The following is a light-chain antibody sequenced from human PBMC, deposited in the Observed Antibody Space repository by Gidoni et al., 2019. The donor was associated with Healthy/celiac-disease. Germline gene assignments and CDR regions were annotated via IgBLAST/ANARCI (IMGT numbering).Light chain of an antibody. J-gene: IGLJ3*02. CDR1: SSNIGSNT. V-gene: IGLV1-44*01. CDR2: SNN. CDR3: AAWDDSLNGWV. Sequence: QSVLTQPPSASGTPGQRVTISCSGSSSNIGSNTVNWYRQLPGPAPKLLIYSNNQRPSGVPDRFSVSKSGTSASLAISGRQSEDEADYYCAAWDDSLNGWVFGGGTKLTVL.